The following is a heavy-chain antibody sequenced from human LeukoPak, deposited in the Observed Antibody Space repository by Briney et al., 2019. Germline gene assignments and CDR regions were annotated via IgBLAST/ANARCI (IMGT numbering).Heavy chain of an antibody. D-gene: IGHD1-7*01. CDR1: GFTFSSYS. CDR3: AKLGDPINFDY. Sequence: GGSLRLSCAASGFTFSSYSMNWVRQAPGKGLEWVSYISSSGSTIYYADSVKGRFTISRDNAKNSLYLQMNSLRAEDTAVYYCAKLGDPINFDYWGQGTLVTVSS. CDR2: ISSSGSTI. J-gene: IGHJ4*02. V-gene: IGHV3-48*04.